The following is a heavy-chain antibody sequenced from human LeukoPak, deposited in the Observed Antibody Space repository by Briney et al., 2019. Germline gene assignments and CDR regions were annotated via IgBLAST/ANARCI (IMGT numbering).Heavy chain of an antibody. CDR2: IYSGGST. V-gene: IGHV3-53*01. J-gene: IGHJ3*02. D-gene: IGHD3-22*01. Sequence: GGSLRLSCAASGFTVSSNYMSWVRQAPGKGLEWGSVIYSGGSTYYADSVKGRFTISRDNSKNTLYLQMNSLRAEDTAVYYCAREGGSGLPHDAFDIWGQGTMVTVSS. CDR1: GFTVSSNY. CDR3: AREGGSGLPHDAFDI.